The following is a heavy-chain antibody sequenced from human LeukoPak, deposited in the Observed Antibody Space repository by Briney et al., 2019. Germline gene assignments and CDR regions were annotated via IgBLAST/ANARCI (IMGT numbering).Heavy chain of an antibody. Sequence: GASVKVSCKASGYTFTSYDINWVRQATGQGLEWMGWMNPNSGNTGYAQKFQGRVTMTRNTSISTAYMELSSLRSEDTAVYYCARRALVYCSGGSCITSWGQGTMVTVSS. CDR1: GYTFTSYD. D-gene: IGHD2-15*01. CDR3: ARRALVYCSGGSCITS. CDR2: MNPNSGNT. V-gene: IGHV1-8*01. J-gene: IGHJ3*01.